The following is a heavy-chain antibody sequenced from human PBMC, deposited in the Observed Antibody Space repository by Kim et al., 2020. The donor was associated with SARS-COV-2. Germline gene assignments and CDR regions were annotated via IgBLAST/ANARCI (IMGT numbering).Heavy chain of an antibody. J-gene: IGHJ6*02. CDR2: IKQDGSEK. CDR1: GFTFSSYW. Sequence: GGSLRLSCAASGFTFSSYWMSWVRQAPGKGLEWVANIKQDGSEKYYVDSVKGRFTISRDNAKNSLYLQMNSLRAEDTAVYYCARDSGGMKYYYDSSGYSHGMDVWGQGTTVTVSS. V-gene: IGHV3-7*01. D-gene: IGHD3-22*01. CDR3: ARDSGGMKYYYDSSGYSHGMDV.